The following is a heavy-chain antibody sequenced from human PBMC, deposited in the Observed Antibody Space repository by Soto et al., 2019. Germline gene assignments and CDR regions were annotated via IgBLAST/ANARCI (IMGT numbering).Heavy chain of an antibody. CDR1: GYSFSDHY. D-gene: IGHD3-22*01. V-gene: IGHV1-2*02. CDR3: ARNGGGSGNYSSIDL. J-gene: IGHJ5*02. Sequence: ASVKVSCKASGYSFSDHYIHWVRQAPGQGLEWMGWINPDSGGSNNAQKFEDRVIMTSDTSINTVYMEMSGLRSDDIAVYYCARNGGGSGNYSSIDLWGPGTLVTVSS. CDR2: INPDSGGS.